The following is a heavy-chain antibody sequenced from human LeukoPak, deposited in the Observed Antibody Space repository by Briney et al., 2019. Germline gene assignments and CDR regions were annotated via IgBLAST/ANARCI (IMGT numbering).Heavy chain of an antibody. D-gene: IGHD1-14*01. V-gene: IGHV4-34*01. Sequence: SETLSLTCAVCGGSFSGYYWSWIRQPPGKGLEWIGEINHSGSTNYNPSLKSRVTISVDTSKNQFSLKLSSVTAADTAVYYCARGRTSFDPWGQGTLVTVSS. CDR1: GGSFSGYY. CDR2: INHSGST. CDR3: ARGRTSFDP. J-gene: IGHJ5*02.